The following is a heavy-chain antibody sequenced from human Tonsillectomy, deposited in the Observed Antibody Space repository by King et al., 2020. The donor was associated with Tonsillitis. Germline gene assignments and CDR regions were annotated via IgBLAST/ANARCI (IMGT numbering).Heavy chain of an antibody. CDR1: GFTFSDYY. V-gene: IGHV3-11*06. CDR2: ISSSDTYT. CDR3: ATNGGLPTTDPDYYYGLDV. Sequence: VQLVESGGGLVKPGGSLRLSCAASGFTFSDYYMSWIRQAPGKGLEWVSYISSSDTYTNYADSVKGRFTISRDNAKNSLYLQMNSLRAEDMAVYYCATNGGLPTTDPDYYYGLDVWGQGTTVTVSS. D-gene: IGHD7-27*01. J-gene: IGHJ6*02.